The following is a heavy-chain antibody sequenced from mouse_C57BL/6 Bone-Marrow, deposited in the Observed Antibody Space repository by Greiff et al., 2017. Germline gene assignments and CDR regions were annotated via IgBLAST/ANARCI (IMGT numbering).Heavy chain of an antibody. CDR1: GYTFTDYC. D-gene: IGHD2-13*01. V-gene: IGHV1-26*01. CDR3: ARTYYGDNEY. CDR2: INPSNGGT. Sequence: VQLQQSGPELVKPGASVKISCKASGYTFTDYCMNWVKQRHGKSLEWIGDINPSNGGTLYNQKFKGKATLTVDKSSNTAYMELRSLTSEDSAVYYFARTYYGDNEYWGQGTTLTVSS. J-gene: IGHJ2*01.